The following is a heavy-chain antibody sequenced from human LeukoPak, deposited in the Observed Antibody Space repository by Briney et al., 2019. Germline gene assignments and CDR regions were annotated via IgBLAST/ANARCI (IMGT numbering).Heavy chain of an antibody. V-gene: IGHV5-10-1*01. D-gene: IGHD3-10*01. Sequence: GESLKISCKASGYSFTNYWISWVRQMPGKGLEWMGRIDPSDVNTDYSPSLQGHVTISADKSINTAYLQWSSLKASDTAMYYCARLSYYGSGLLDYWGQGTRVTVSS. CDR2: IDPSDVNT. CDR1: GYSFTNYW. CDR3: ARLSYYGSGLLDY. J-gene: IGHJ4*02.